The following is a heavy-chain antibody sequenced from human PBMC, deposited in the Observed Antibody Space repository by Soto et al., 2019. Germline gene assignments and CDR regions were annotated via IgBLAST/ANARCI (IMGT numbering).Heavy chain of an antibody. CDR3: ARVLGYCSGGSCYSGYYYYGMDA. CDR1: GYTFTSYA. D-gene: IGHD2-15*01. Sequence: ASVKVSCKASGYTFTSYAMHWVRQAPGQRLEWMGWINAGNGNTKYSQKFQGRVTITRDTSASTAYMELSSLRSEDTAVYYCARVLGYCSGGSCYSGYYYYGMDAWGQGTTVTVSS. J-gene: IGHJ6*02. V-gene: IGHV1-3*01. CDR2: INAGNGNT.